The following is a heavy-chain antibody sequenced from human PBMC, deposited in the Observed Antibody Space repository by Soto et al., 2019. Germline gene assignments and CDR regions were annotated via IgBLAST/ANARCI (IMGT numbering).Heavy chain of an antibody. CDR2: IYYSGST. Sequence: QVQLQESGPGLVKPSQTLSLTCTVSGGSISSGDYYWSWIRQPPGKGLEWIGYIYYSGSTYYNPSLKSRVTISVATSKNQFSLKLSSVTAADTAVYYCARVYYGSGSYYNRGNWFDPWGQGTLVTVSS. D-gene: IGHD3-10*01. CDR3: ARVYYGSGSYYNRGNWFDP. V-gene: IGHV4-30-4*01. CDR1: GGSISSGDYY. J-gene: IGHJ5*02.